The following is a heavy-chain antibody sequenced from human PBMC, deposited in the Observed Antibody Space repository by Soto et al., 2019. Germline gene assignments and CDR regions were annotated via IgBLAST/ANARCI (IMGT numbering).Heavy chain of an antibody. J-gene: IGHJ4*03. Sequence: PGGSLRLSCAASRFTFSDYYMSWIRQAPGKGLEWVSYISSSRSYTNYADSVRGRFTISRDNAKDSLYLQMNSLRAEDTAMYYCARAFFVGSGEYYFDYWGQGTTVTVSS. CDR1: RFTFSDYY. CDR3: ARAFFVGSGEYYFDY. D-gene: IGHD3-10*01. V-gene: IGHV3-11*06. CDR2: ISSSRSYT.